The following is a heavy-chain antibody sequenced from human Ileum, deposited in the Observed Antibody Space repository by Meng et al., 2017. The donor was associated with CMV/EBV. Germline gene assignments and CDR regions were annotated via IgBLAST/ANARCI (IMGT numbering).Heavy chain of an antibody. CDR3: ARGRRYLFY. CDR2: INQSGST. Sequence: QGQLHQWAAGLLKPSETLSLTCAVYGESFRGYYWDWIRQAPGKGLEWIGQINQSGSTNYNPSLKSRVTISVDTSKNQFSLKLSSVTAADAAMYYCARGRRYLFYWSQGTLVTVSS. D-gene: IGHD3-9*01. V-gene: IGHV4-34*01. CDR1: GESFRGYY. J-gene: IGHJ4*02.